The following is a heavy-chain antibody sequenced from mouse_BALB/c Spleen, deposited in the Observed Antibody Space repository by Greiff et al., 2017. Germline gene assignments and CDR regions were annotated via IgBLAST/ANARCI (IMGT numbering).Heavy chain of an antibody. CDR2: ISDGGSYT. Sequence: EVKLMESGGGLVKPGGSLKLSCAASGFTFSDYYMYWVRQTPEKRLEWVATISDGGSYTYYPDSVKGRFTISRDNAKNNLYLQMSSLKSEDTAMYYCARGPYDGYSYYFDYWGQGTTLTVSS. CDR3: ARGPYDGYSYYFDY. CDR1: GFTFSDYY. D-gene: IGHD2-3*01. J-gene: IGHJ2*01. V-gene: IGHV5-4*02.